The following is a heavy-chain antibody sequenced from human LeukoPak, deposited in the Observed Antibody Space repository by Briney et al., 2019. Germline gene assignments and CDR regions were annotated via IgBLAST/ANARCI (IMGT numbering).Heavy chain of an antibody. J-gene: IGHJ4*02. CDR3: ARARQSRSYAGFAH. Sequence: GESLKISCQGSGYSFTNYWIAWVRQMPGKGLEWMGIIYPGDSDTRVSPSFRGRVTMSADKSVSTAYLQLNNLKASDTAMYYCARARQSRSYAGFAHWGPGTLVTVSS. D-gene: IGHD3-16*01. V-gene: IGHV5-51*01. CDR2: IYPGDSDT. CDR1: GYSFTNYW.